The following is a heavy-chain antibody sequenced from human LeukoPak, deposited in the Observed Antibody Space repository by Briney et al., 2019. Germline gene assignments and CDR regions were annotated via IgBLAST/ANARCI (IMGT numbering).Heavy chain of an antibody. CDR2: IDTAGDT. D-gene: IGHD6-19*01. Sequence: GGSLRLSCAASGFTFSSYDIHWVRQVTGKSLEWVSAIDTAGDTYYPGSVKGRFTISRDNSKNTLYLQMNSLRAEGTAVYYCARGHLSSGWVYYFDYWGQGTLVTVSS. V-gene: IGHV3-13*01. CDR3: ARGHLSSGWVYYFDY. CDR1: GFTFSSYD. J-gene: IGHJ4*02.